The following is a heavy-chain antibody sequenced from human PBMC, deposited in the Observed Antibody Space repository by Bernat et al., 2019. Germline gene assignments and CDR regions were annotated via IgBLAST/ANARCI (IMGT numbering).Heavy chain of an antibody. J-gene: IGHJ5*02. V-gene: IGHV1-18*01. D-gene: IGHD2-2*01. CDR3: ARGVRGRVVVPVS. CDR2: ISSYNGKT. CDR1: GYTFTSYG. Sequence: QVQLVQSGAEVKKPGASVKVSCKASGYTFTSYGISWVRQAPGQGLEWMGWISSYNGKTKYAQKFQDRVTMTTETSTSTAYMELRSLRPDDTAVYSCARGVRGRVVVPVSWGQGTLVTVSS.